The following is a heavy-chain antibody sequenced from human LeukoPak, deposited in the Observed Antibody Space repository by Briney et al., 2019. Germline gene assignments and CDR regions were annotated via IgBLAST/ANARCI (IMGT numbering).Heavy chain of an antibody. CDR1: GFTFSSYA. D-gene: IGHD6-13*01. CDR2: ITSSGASS. V-gene: IGHV3-23*01. CDR3: ARDEDLYSTTWYLFDY. Sequence: GGALRLSCAASGFTFSSYAMMWVRQAPGKGLEWVSGITSSGASSYYADSVRGRFTISRDNSKNTLYLQLNSPRADDTAVYFCARDEDLYSTTWYLFDYWGQGTLVTVSS. J-gene: IGHJ4*02.